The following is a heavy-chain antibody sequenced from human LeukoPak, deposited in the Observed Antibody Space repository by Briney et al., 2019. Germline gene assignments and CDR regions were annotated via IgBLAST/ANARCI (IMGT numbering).Heavy chain of an antibody. CDR3: ARVDSSS. CDR1: GHTFTGYY. CDR2: INANSGDT. Sequence: GASVKVSCKASGHTFTGYYMHWVRQAPGQGLEWMGWINANSGDTNYAQKFQGRVTMTRDTSISTAYMELSRLRSDDTAVCYCARVDSSSWGQGTLVTVSS. V-gene: IGHV1-2*02. J-gene: IGHJ4*02. D-gene: IGHD6-13*01.